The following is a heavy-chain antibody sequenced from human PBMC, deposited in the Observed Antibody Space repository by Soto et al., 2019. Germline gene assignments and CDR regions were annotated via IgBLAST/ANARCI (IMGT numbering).Heavy chain of an antibody. CDR3: ARDLPPQDY. CDR2: IRPYNGNT. Sequence: QVQLVQSGAEVKKPGASVKVSCKASGYTFTSYGISWVRQAPGQGLEWMGWIRPYNGNTNYAQKLQGRVTMTTDTPTSTADMELRSLRSDDTPVYYCARDLPPQDYWGQGTLVTVSP. V-gene: IGHV1-18*01. CDR1: GYTFTSYG. J-gene: IGHJ4*02.